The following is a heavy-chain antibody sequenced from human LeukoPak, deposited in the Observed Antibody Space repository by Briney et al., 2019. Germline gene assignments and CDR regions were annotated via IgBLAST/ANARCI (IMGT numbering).Heavy chain of an antibody. V-gene: IGHV4-34*01. Sequence: PSETLSLTCAVYGESFSGFHWTWIRQPPGKGLEWIGEINHSGSTNYNPSLKSRVTVSVDSSKNQFSLKLTSVTAADTAAYYCARGQGTVAIDYWGQGTLVTVSS. D-gene: IGHD5-12*01. J-gene: IGHJ4*02. CDR3: ARGQGTVAIDY. CDR1: GESFSGFH. CDR2: INHSGST.